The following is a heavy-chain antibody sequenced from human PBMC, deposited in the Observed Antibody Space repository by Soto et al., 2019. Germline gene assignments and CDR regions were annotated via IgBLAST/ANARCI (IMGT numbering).Heavy chain of an antibody. D-gene: IGHD5-18*01. J-gene: IGHJ5*02. Sequence: GGSLRLSCAASGFPFNTYAMSWVRQAPGKGPEWVSAISESGDNAFYADSVQGRFTISRDNSYNILYLQMNSLRAEDTALYFCARGGYIYGLDPWGQGTLVTVSS. CDR2: ISESGDNA. CDR3: ARGGYIYGLDP. V-gene: IGHV3-23*01. CDR1: GFPFNTYA.